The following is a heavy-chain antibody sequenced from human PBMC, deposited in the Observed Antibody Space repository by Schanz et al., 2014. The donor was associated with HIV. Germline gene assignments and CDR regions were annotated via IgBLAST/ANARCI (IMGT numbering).Heavy chain of an antibody. CDR3: TRDGGCSGSACYGYGMDV. J-gene: IGHJ6*02. Sequence: EVQLLESGGGLAQPGGSLRLSCAASGFTFSSYAMIWVRQAPGKGLEWVSTISGSGGHTYYADSVKGRFTISRDNAKNTLFLQMNNLREDDTAVYYCTRDGGCSGSACYGYGMDVWGQGTTVTVSS. D-gene: IGHD1-26*01. CDR2: ISGSGGHT. CDR1: GFTFSSYA. V-gene: IGHV3-23*01.